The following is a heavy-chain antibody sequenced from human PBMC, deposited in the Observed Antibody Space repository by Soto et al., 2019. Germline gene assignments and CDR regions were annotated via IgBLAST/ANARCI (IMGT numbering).Heavy chain of an antibody. CDR2: ISSSSSTI. D-gene: IGHD3-10*01. Sequence: LRLSCAASGFTFSSYSMNWVRQAPGKGLEWVSYISSSSSTIYYADSVKGRFTISRDNAKNSLYLQMNSLRDEDTAVYYCARDSVSQWFGELLPNYYGMDVWGQGTTVTVSS. CDR3: ARDSVSQWFGELLPNYYGMDV. J-gene: IGHJ6*02. CDR1: GFTFSSYS. V-gene: IGHV3-48*02.